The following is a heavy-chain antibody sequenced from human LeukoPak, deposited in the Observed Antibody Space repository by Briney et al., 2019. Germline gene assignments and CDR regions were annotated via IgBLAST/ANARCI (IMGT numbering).Heavy chain of an antibody. Sequence: GESLKISCKGSGYIFATYWIVWVRQMPGKGLEWVGVIYPGDSDTRYSPSFQGQVTISADKSISTAYLQWSSLKASDTAMYHCARLGQVSPRLYSSSWYFDYWGQGTLVTVSS. CDR3: ARLGQVSPRLYSSSWYFDY. CDR2: IYPGDSDT. J-gene: IGHJ4*02. D-gene: IGHD6-13*01. CDR1: GYIFATYW. V-gene: IGHV5-51*01.